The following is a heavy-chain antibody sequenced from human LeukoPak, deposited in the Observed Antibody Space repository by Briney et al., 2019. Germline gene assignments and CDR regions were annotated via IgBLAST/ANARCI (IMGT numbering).Heavy chain of an antibody. J-gene: IGHJ6*02. CDR3: ARGPLYLDWSPPYYYYYGKDV. CDR2: INHSGST. V-gene: IGHV4-34*01. Sequence: PSETLSLTCAVYGGSFSGYYWSWIRQPPGKGLEWIGEINHSGSTNYNPSLKSRVTISVDTSKNQFSLKLSSVTAADTAVYYCARGPLYLDWSPPYYYYYGKDVWGQGTTVTVSS. CDR1: GGSFSGYY. D-gene: IGHD3-9*01.